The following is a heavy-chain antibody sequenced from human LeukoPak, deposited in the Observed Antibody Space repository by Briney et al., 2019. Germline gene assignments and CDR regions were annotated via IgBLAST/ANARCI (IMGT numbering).Heavy chain of an antibody. CDR2: IYYSGST. J-gene: IGHJ5*02. CDR1: GGSISSGDYY. CDR3: ASGPYPEGWFDP. Sequence: PSETLSLTCTVSGGSISSGDYYWSWIRQPPGEGLEWIGYIYYSGSTYYNPSLKSRVTISVDTSKNQFSLKLSSVTAADTAVYYCASGPYPEGWFDPWGQGTLVTVSS. D-gene: IGHD2-2*02. V-gene: IGHV4-30-4*01.